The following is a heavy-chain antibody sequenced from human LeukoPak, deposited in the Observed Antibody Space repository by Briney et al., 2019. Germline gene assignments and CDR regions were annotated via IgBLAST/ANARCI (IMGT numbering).Heavy chain of an antibody. V-gene: IGHV4-34*01. D-gene: IGHD1-7*01. J-gene: IGHJ4*02. Sequence: PSETLSLTCAVYGGSFSGYYWSWIRQPPGKGLEWIGEINHSGSTNYNPSLKSRVTISVDTSKNQFSLKLSSVTAADTAVYYCARDWDYMIDYWGQGTLVTVSS. CDR3: ARDWDYMIDY. CDR2: INHSGST. CDR1: GGSFSGYY.